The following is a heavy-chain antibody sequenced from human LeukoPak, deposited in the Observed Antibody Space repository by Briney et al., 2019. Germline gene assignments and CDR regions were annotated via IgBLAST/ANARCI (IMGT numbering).Heavy chain of an antibody. V-gene: IGHV3-30-3*01. J-gene: IGHJ4*02. CDR2: ISDDGSNI. Sequence: GRSLKLSCSASGFTFSSYSMNWVRQAPGKGLEGVAVISDDGSNIYYADSVKGRFTISRDKSKHTLYLKTVSLGGEDTAVYFCASESVFYSCGQGTLVTVSS. CDR1: GFTFSSYS. CDR3: ASESVFYS.